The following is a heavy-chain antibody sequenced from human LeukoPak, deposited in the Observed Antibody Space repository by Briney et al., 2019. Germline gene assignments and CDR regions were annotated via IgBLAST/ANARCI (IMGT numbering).Heavy chain of an antibody. V-gene: IGHV3-30-3*01. Sequence: GGSLRLSCVASGFTFNTYAIHWVRQAPGKGLEWVAVISYDGSNKYYEDSVKGRLTISRDNSKNTLYLQMNSLRAEDMAVYYCAREEWYYFDYWGQGTLVTVSS. CDR2: ISYDGSNK. J-gene: IGHJ4*02. CDR1: GFTFNTYA. CDR3: AREEWYYFDY. D-gene: IGHD3-3*01.